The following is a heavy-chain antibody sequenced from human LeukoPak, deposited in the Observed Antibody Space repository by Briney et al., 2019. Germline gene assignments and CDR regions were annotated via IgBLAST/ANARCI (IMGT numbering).Heavy chain of an antibody. V-gene: IGHV3-7*01. CDR1: GFTFSSYW. J-gene: IGHJ4*02. Sequence: GGSLRLSCAASGFTFSSYWMSWVRQAPGKGLEWVANIKQDGSGKYYVDSVKGRFTISRDNAKNSLYLQMDSLRAEDTAVYYCAREGGVEYCSGGSCYTSASYFDYWGQGTLVTVSS. CDR3: AREGGVEYCSGGSCYTSASYFDY. CDR2: IKQDGSGK. D-gene: IGHD2-15*01.